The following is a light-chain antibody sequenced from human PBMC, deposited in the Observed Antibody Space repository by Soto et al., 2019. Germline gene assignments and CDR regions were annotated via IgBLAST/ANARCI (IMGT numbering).Light chain of an antibody. Sequence: VLTQSPATLSLAPGARATLSCRASQFLSSYLAWYQQKPGQPPRLLIYDTSNRATGIPARFSGSGSATDFTLTISRLEPEDSAVYYCHHYDASPPYTLAQGTKVDI. CDR1: QFLSSY. V-gene: IGKV3-11*01. J-gene: IGKJ2*01. CDR3: HHYDASPPYT. CDR2: DTS.